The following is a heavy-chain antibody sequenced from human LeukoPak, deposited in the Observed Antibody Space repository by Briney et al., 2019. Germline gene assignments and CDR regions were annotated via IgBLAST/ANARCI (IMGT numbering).Heavy chain of an antibody. CDR1: GFTFSSYG. CDR2: ISYDGSNK. Sequence: GGSLRLSCAASGFTFSSYGMHWVRQAPGKGLEWVAVISYDGSNKYYADSVKGRFTISRDNSKNTLYLQMNSLRAEDTAVYYCASLIAVAESYDYWGQGTLVTVSS. D-gene: IGHD6-19*01. V-gene: IGHV3-30*03. CDR3: ASLIAVAESYDY. J-gene: IGHJ4*02.